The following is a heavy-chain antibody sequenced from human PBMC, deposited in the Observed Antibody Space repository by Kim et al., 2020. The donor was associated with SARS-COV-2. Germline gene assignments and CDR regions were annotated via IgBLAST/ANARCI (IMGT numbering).Heavy chain of an antibody. CDR1: GGSFSGYY. J-gene: IGHJ4*02. D-gene: IGHD2-15*01. V-gene: IGHV4-34*01. CDR3: ARGRRFPCSGGSCYPRFYFDY. CDR2: INHSGST. Sequence: SETLSLTCAVYGGSFSGYYWSWIRQPPGKGLEWIGEINHSGSTNYNPSLKSRVTISVDTSKNQFSLKLSSVTAADTAVYYCARGRRFPCSGGSCYPRFYFDYWGQGTLVTVSS.